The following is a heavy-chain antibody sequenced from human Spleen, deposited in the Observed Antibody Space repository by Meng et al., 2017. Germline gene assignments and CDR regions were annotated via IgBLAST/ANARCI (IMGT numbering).Heavy chain of an antibody. CDR1: GGSISSSNG. D-gene: IGHD1-26*01. Sequence: GHPQSSDLDQLNHSGTLSLTCACSGGSISSSNGWSWVRQPPGKGLEWIGEIYHSGSTNYNPSLKSRVTISVDKSKNQFSLKLSSVTAADTAVYYCARDGVVGAVNWFDPWGQGTLVTVSS. V-gene: IGHV4-4*02. CDR2: IYHSGST. J-gene: IGHJ5*02. CDR3: ARDGVVGAVNWFDP.